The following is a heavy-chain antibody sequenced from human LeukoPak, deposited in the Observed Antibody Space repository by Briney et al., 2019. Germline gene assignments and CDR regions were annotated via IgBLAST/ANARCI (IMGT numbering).Heavy chain of an antibody. Sequence: GGSLRLSCAASGFTFNSHWMHWVRQAQGKGLVWVSRINGDGSSTTYADSVRGRFTISRDDAKNTLYLEMNSLRAEDTAVYYCAREWHDAFDIWGQGTMVTVSS. V-gene: IGHV3-74*01. J-gene: IGHJ3*02. CDR2: INGDGSST. D-gene: IGHD5-24*01. CDR3: AREWHDAFDI. CDR1: GFTFNSHW.